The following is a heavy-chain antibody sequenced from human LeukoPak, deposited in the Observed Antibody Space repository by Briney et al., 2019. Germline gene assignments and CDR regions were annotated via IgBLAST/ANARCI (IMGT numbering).Heavy chain of an antibody. CDR2: INDDGSFR. Sequence: GGSLRLSCTASGITFGGAWMRWVRQAPGKGLVWVSRINDDGSFRRYANSVKGRFTISRDNAKNTLFLQMDSPRAEDTAVYYCARVSGPGMNEYYHLWGQGTLVTVSS. CDR1: GITFGGAW. J-gene: IGHJ1*01. V-gene: IGHV3-74*01. D-gene: IGHD3-10*01. CDR3: ARVSGPGMNEYYHL.